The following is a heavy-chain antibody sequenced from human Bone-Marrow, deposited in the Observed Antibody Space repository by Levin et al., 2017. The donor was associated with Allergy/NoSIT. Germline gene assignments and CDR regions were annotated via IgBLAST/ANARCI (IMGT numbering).Heavy chain of an antibody. CDR1: GFNFEVYG. J-gene: IGHJ6*02. CDR2: ISYDGSEK. V-gene: IGHV3-30*03. Sequence: GGSLRLSCAASGFNFEVYGIHWVRQAPGKGLERVSIISYDGSEKYFADSVKGRFTISSDNAKNTDSLQMNSLRNEDTALYYGVRSSASTLGWSMDVWGQGTMVTVSS. CDR3: VRSSASTLGWSMDV. D-gene: IGHD3-10*01.